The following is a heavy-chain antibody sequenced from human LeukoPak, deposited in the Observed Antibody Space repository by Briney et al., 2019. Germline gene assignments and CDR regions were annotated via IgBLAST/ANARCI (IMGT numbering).Heavy chain of an antibody. CDR2: ISGSGGST. D-gene: IGHD3-22*01. CDR3: AKDPRDSSEEY. Sequence: GGSLRLSCAASGFTFSSYAMSWVRQAPGKGLEWVSAISGSGGSTYYADSVKGRFTISRDNSKNTPYLQMNSLRAEDTAVYYCAKDPRDSSEEYWGQGTLVTVSS. J-gene: IGHJ4*02. V-gene: IGHV3-23*01. CDR1: GFTFSSYA.